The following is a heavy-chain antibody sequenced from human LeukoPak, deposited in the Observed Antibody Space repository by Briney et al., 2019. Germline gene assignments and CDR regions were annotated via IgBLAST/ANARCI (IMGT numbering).Heavy chain of an antibody. CDR3: ARVAIGANYFDY. Sequence: SETLSLTCTVSGGSISSSSYSWGWIRQPPGKGLEWIGSISYSGNTYYNPSLKSRVTISVDTSRNQFSLKLTSVTAADTAVYYCARVAIGANYFDYWGQGTLVTVSS. D-gene: IGHD2-21*01. J-gene: IGHJ4*02. CDR2: ISYSGNT. CDR1: GGSISSSSYS. V-gene: IGHV4-39*01.